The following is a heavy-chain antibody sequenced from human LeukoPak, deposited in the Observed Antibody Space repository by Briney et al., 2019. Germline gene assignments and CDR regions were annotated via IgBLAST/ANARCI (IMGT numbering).Heavy chain of an antibody. CDR2: ISAYNGNT. D-gene: IGHD3-10*01. CDR3: ARDSSTGSSGIFGY. Sequence: ASVKVSCKASGYTFTSYGISWVRQAPGQGLEWMGWISAYNGNTNYAQKLQGRVTMTTDPFTSTAYMELRSLRSDDTAVYYCARDSSTGSSGIFGYWGQGTLVTVSS. J-gene: IGHJ4*02. CDR1: GYTFTSYG. V-gene: IGHV1-18*01.